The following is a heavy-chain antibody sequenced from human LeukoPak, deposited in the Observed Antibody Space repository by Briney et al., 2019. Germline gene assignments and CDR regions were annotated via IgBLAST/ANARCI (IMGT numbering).Heavy chain of an antibody. J-gene: IGHJ4*02. CDR3: AKDKVSSGWYGDLDY. D-gene: IGHD6-19*01. Sequence: KSGGSLRLSCAASGFTFSNAWMSWVRQAPGKGLEWVGRIKSKTDGGTTDYAAPVKGRFTISRDDSKNTLYLQMNSLRAEDTAVYYCAKDKVSSGWYGDLDYWGQGTLVTVSS. CDR2: IKSKTDGGTT. V-gene: IGHV3-15*01. CDR1: GFTFSNAW.